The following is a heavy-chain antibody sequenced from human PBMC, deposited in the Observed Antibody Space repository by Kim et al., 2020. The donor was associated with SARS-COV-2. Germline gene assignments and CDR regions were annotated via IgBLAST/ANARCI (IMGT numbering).Heavy chain of an antibody. Sequence: GGSLRLSCAASGFTFSDSPIHWVRQASGKGLEWVGRIRSKVYRYATSYAASVKGRFTISRDDSESTAYLQMNSLKTEDTAVYYCTRIPGTTLAFWYAFDV. V-gene: IGHV3-73*01. CDR3: TRIPGTTLAFWYAFDV. CDR1: GFTFSDSP. D-gene: IGHD1-1*01. J-gene: IGHJ3*01. CDR2: IRSKVYRYAT.